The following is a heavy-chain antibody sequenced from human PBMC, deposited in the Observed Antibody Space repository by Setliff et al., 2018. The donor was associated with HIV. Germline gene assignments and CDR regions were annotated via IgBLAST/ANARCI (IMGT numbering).Heavy chain of an antibody. J-gene: IGHJ5*02. CDR1: GDSIISGSYY. V-gene: IGHV4-39*07. Sequence: NPSETLSLTCIVTGDSIISGSYYWAWIRQPPGKGLEWIGTIYNSGASHYNPSLKSRVIIFLDPSKNQFSLELTSVTAADTAVYYCAREAPSEPTRYYNFWSGYPDWFDPWGPGTLVTVSS. D-gene: IGHD3-3*01. CDR3: AREAPSEPTRYYNFWSGYPDWFDP. CDR2: IYNSGAS.